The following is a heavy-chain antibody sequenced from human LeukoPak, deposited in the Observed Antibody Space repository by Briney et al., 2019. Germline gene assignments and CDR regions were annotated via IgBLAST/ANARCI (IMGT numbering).Heavy chain of an antibody. J-gene: IGHJ4*02. CDR3: ARGRDGYNFLNRGEYYYFDY. D-gene: IGHD5-24*01. V-gene: IGHV4-61*02. Sequence: SETLSLTRTVSGGSISSGTFYWNWIRQPAGKGLEWIGRFYTSGSTNYNPSLKSRVTISVDTSKNQFSLKLNSVTAADTAVYYCARGRDGYNFLNRGEYYYFDYWGQGTLVTVSS. CDR2: FYTSGST. CDR1: GGSISSGTFY.